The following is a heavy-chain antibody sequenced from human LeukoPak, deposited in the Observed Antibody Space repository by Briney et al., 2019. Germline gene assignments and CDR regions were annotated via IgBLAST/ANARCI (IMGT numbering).Heavy chain of an antibody. D-gene: IGHD3-3*01. Sequence: PSETLSLTCAVYGGSFSGYYWSWIRQPPGKGLEWIGEINHSGSTNYNPSLKSRVTISVDTSKNQFSLKLSSVTAADTAVYYCARGPYYDFHFDYWGQGTLVTVSS. V-gene: IGHV4-34*01. CDR1: GGSFSGYY. CDR3: ARGPYYDFHFDY. J-gene: IGHJ4*02. CDR2: INHSGST.